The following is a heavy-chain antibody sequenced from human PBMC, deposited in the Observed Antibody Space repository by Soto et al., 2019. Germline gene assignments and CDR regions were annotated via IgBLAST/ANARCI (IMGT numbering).Heavy chain of an antibody. Sequence: QITLKESGPTLVKPTQTLTLTCTFSGFSLSTSGVGVGWIRQPPGKALEWLALIYWDDGKRYSPSLKSRLTIAKDTSKIHVVLTMTNTDPVHTATYYCAHASHPYYFYGMDVWGQGTTVTVSS. CDR2: IYWDDGK. V-gene: IGHV2-5*02. CDR3: AHASHPYYFYGMDV. J-gene: IGHJ6*02. CDR1: GFSLSTSGVG.